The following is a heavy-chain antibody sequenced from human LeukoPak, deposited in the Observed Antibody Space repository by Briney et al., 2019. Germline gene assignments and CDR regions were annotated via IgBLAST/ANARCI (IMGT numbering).Heavy chain of an antibody. Sequence: PSETLSLTCTVSGGSISSSSYYWGWIRQPPGKGLEWIGSIYYSGSTYYNPSLKSRVTISVDTSKNQFSLKLSSVTAADTAVYYCARDQGPHYYGSGSTNPLDYWGQGTLVTVSS. CDR2: IYYSGST. D-gene: IGHD3-10*01. J-gene: IGHJ4*02. CDR3: ARDQGPHYYGSGSTNPLDY. CDR1: GGSISSSSYY. V-gene: IGHV4-39*07.